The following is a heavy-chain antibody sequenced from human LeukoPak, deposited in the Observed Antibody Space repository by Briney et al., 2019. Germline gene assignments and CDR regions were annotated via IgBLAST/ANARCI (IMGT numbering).Heavy chain of an antibody. D-gene: IGHD6-19*01. CDR2: ISGYNGNT. J-gene: IGHJ4*02. V-gene: IGHV1-18*01. CDR1: GYTFTSYG. CDR3: ARESSGVAGTREFDY. Sequence: ASVKVSCKASGYTFTSYGISWVRQAPGQGLEWMGWISGYNGNTKYAQKFQGRVTVTTDTSTSTAYMELRSLRSDDTAVYYCARESSGVAGTREFDYWGQGTLVTVSS.